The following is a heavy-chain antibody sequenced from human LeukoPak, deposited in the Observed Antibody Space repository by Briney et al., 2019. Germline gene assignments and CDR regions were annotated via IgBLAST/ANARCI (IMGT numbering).Heavy chain of an antibody. CDR3: ARASRVGIVGATTYYFDY. Sequence: SETLSLTCTVSGGSVSSGSYYWSWIRQPPGKGLEWIGYIYYSGSTNYNPSLKGRVTISVDTSKNQFSLKLSSVTAADTAVYYCARASRVGIVGATTYYFDYWGQGTLVTVSS. CDR1: GGSVSSGSYY. CDR2: IYYSGST. D-gene: IGHD1-26*01. J-gene: IGHJ4*02. V-gene: IGHV4-61*01.